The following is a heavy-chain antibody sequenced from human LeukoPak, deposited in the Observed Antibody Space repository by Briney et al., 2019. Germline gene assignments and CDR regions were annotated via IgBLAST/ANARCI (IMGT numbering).Heavy chain of an antibody. Sequence: GRSLRLSCAASGFTFDDYAMHWVRQAPGKGLEWVSGISWNSGSIGYVDSVKGRFTISRDNAKNSLYLQMNSLRAEDTAVYYCMAESSSPWEGYWGQGTLVTVSS. D-gene: IGHD6-6*01. V-gene: IGHV3-9*01. CDR3: MAESSSPWEGY. J-gene: IGHJ4*02. CDR1: GFTFDDYA. CDR2: ISWNSGSI.